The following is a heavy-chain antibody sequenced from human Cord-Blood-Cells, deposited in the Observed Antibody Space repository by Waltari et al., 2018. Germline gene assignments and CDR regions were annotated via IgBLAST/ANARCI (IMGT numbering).Heavy chain of an antibody. J-gene: IGHJ4*02. CDR2: IYYSGTT. CDR3: ARRLATIFGVVIGFDY. CDR1: SGSISSSSYY. Sequence: QLQLQESGPGLVKPSETLSLTCTVSSGSISSSSYYWGWIRQPPGKGLEWIGSIYYSGTTYYNPSLKSRVTISVDTSKNQFSLKLSSVTAADTAVYYCARRLATIFGVVIGFDYWGQGTLVTVSS. V-gene: IGHV4-39*01. D-gene: IGHD3-3*01.